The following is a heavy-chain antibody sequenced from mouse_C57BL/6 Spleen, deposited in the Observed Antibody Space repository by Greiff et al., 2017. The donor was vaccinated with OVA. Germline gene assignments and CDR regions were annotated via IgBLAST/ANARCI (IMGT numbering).Heavy chain of an antibody. Sequence: QVQLKQPGAELVMPGASVKLSCKASGYTFTSYWMHWVKQRPGQGLEWIGEIDPSDSYTNYNQKFKGKSTLTVDKSSSTAYMQLSSLTSEDSAVYYCARELRLGGDYWGQGTSVTVSS. CDR1: GYTFTSYW. V-gene: IGHV1-69*01. D-gene: IGHD3-2*02. J-gene: IGHJ4*01. CDR3: ARELRLGGDY. CDR2: IDPSDSYT.